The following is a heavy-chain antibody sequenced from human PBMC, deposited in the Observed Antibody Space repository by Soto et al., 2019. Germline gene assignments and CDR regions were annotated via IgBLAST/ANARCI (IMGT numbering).Heavy chain of an antibody. Sequence: GGSLRLSCAASGFTFSNYAMNWVRQAPGKGLERVSAISVSGGSTYYADPVKGRFTISRDNSKNTLYLQMNSLRAEDTAIYYCAKARDTTIFGVVFDYWGQGAQVTVSS. D-gene: IGHD3-3*02. J-gene: IGHJ4*02. CDR2: ISVSGGST. CDR3: AKARDTTIFGVVFDY. V-gene: IGHV3-23*01. CDR1: GFTFSNYA.